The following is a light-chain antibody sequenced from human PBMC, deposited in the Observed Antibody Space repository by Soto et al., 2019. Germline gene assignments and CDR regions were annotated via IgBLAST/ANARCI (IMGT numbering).Light chain of an antibody. J-gene: IGKJ2*01. Sequence: VLTQSPGTLSLSPGERATLSCRASQSVTSSNLAWYQKKPGQPPRVLIYGTSTRATGIPDRFSGSASGTDFTLTIRRLEPEDFAVYYCQQYDYSPYTFGQGTTLEI. CDR2: GTS. V-gene: IGKV3-20*01. CDR1: QSVTSSN. CDR3: QQYDYSPYT.